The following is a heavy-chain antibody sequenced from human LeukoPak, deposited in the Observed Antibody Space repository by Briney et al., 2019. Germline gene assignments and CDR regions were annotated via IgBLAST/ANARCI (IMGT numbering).Heavy chain of an antibody. CDR2: IYSGGST. Sequence: GGSLRLSCAASGFTVSSNYMSWVRQAPGKGLEWVSVIYSGGSTYYADSVKGRFTISRDNSKNTLYLQMNSLRAEDTAVYYCARWGAYYYDSSGRDAFDIWGQGTMVTVSS. D-gene: IGHD3-22*01. J-gene: IGHJ3*02. CDR1: GFTVSSNY. V-gene: IGHV3-53*01. CDR3: ARWGAYYYDSSGRDAFDI.